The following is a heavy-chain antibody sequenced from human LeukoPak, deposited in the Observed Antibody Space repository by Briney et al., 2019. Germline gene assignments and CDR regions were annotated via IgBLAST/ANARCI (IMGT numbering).Heavy chain of an antibody. D-gene: IGHD3-3*01. CDR3: VRVYTIFGVVPNWYFDL. V-gene: IGHV4-34*01. J-gene: IGHJ2*01. CDR1: GGSFSGYY. CDR2: INHSGST. Sequence: KTSETLSLTCAVYGGSFSGYYWSWIRQPPGKGLEWIGEINHSGSTNYNPSLKSRVTISVDTSKNQFSLKLSSVTAADTAVYYCVRVYTIFGVVPNWYFDLWGRGTLVTVSS.